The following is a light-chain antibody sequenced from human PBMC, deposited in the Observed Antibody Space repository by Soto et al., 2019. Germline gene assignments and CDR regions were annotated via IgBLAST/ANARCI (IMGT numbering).Light chain of an antibody. J-gene: IGKJ1*01. Sequence: IVLTQSPGTLSLSPGERATLSCRASQSVSSNLAWYQQKPGQAPRLLIYDASTRATDIPARFSASGSGTEFTLSISSLQSADFAVYFCQHGRTFGQGTKVDIK. V-gene: IGKV3-15*01. CDR1: QSVSSN. CDR3: QHGRT. CDR2: DAS.